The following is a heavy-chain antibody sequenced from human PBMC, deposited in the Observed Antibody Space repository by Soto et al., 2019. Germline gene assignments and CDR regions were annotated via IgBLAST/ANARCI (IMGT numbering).Heavy chain of an antibody. D-gene: IGHD3-10*01. V-gene: IGHV4-31*03. CDR3: ARAGGFNWFDP. CDR2: IYNSGST. CDR1: GGSFSSGGYY. Sequence: QVQLQESGPGRVKPSQTLSLTCTVSGGSFSSGGYYWSWIRQHPGKGLEWIGYIYNSGSTYYNPSLKSRVTISIDTSKNQFFLKLSSVTAADTAVYYCARAGGFNWFDPWVQGTLVTVSS. J-gene: IGHJ5*02.